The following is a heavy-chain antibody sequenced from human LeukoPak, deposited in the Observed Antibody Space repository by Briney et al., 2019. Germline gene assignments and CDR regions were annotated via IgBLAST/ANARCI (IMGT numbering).Heavy chain of an antibody. D-gene: IGHD5-24*01. CDR2: IYYSGST. CDR1: GYSISSSKW. CDR3: ARTRDSDMYYFDS. V-gene: IGHV4-28*01. J-gene: IGHJ4*02. Sequence: PSDNLSLTCVVSGYSISSSKWWGWIRQPPGKGLEWIGYIYYSGSTYYNPSLKTRVTMSVDTSKNQFSLKLTSVTAVDTAIYYCARTRDSDMYYFDSWGQGTLVTVS.